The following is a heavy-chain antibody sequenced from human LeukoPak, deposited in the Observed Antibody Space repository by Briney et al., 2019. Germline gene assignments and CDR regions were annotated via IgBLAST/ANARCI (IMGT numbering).Heavy chain of an antibody. Sequence: SETLSLTCTVSGGSVSSGSYYWSWIRQPPGKGLEWIGYISYSGSTNYNPSLKSRVTISADTSKNQFSLKLSSVTAADTAVYYCARGGFSGGILRYFDLWGRGTLVTVSS. CDR3: ARGGFSGGILRYFDL. CDR1: GGSVSSGSYY. J-gene: IGHJ2*01. CDR2: ISYSGST. V-gene: IGHV4-61*01. D-gene: IGHD2-15*01.